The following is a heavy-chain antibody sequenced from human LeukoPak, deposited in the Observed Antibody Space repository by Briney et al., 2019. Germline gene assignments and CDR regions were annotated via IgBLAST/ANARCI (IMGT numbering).Heavy chain of an antibody. D-gene: IGHD3-22*01. J-gene: IGHJ4*02. CDR1: GYTFTSYD. CDR3: VRGRKSSAWEYYFDY. CDR2: MNPNSGNT. V-gene: IGHV1-8*01. Sequence: AASVKVSCKASGYTFTSYDINWVRQATGQGLEWMGWMNPNSGNTGYVQKFQGRVTMTWNTAISTAYMALSSLRSEDTAVYYCVRGRKSSAWEYYFDYWGQGALVTVSS.